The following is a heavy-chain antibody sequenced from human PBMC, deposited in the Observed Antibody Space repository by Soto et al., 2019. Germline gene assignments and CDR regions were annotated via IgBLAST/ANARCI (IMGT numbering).Heavy chain of an antibody. CDR3: ARHRYSYGVYYFDY. CDR2: IYYSGST. Sequence: SETLSLTSIVSGGSISNYYLSWIRQPPGKGLEWIGYIYYSGSTNYNPSLTSRVTISVDTSKNQFSLKLSSVTAADTAVYYCARHRYSYGVYYFDYWGQGTLVTVSS. V-gene: IGHV4-59*08. J-gene: IGHJ4*02. CDR1: GGSISNYY. D-gene: IGHD5-18*01.